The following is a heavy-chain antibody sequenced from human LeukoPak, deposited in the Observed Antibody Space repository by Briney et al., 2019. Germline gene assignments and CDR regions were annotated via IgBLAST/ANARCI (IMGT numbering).Heavy chain of an antibody. CDR2: ISSSGSTI. CDR1: GFTFSSYE. J-gene: IGHJ6*04. D-gene: IGHD3-10*02. CDR3: AELGITMIGGV. Sequence: GGSLRLSCAASGFTFSSYEMNWVRQAPGKGLEWVSRISSSGSTIYYADSVKGRFTISRDNAKNSLYLQMNSLRAEDTAVYYCAELGITMIGGVWGKGTTVTISS. V-gene: IGHV3-48*03.